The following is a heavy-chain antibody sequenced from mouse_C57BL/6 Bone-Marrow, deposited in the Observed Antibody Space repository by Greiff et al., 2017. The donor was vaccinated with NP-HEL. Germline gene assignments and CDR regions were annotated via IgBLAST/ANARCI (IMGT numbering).Heavy chain of an antibody. Sequence: EVQLQQSGAELVRPGASVKLSCTASGFNIKDYYMHWVKQRPEQGLEWIGRIDPEDGDTEYAPKFQGKATMTADTSSNTAYLQLSSLTSEYTSVYYCTTLYYGNYVGFAYWGQGTLVTVSA. D-gene: IGHD2-1*01. V-gene: IGHV14-1*01. CDR2: IDPEDGDT. CDR1: GFNIKDYY. J-gene: IGHJ3*01. CDR3: TTLYYGNYVGFAY.